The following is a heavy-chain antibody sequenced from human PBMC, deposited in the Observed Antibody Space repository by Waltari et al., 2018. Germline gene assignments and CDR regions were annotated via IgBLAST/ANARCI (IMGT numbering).Heavy chain of an antibody. CDR1: GGSISSSSYY. D-gene: IGHD3-3*01. CDR2: IYYSGST. V-gene: IGHV4-39*07. Sequence: QLQLQESGPGLVKPSETLSLTCTVSGGSISSSSYYWGWIRQPPGKGLAWIGSIYYSGSTYYNPSLKSRVTISVDTSKNQFSLKLGSVTAANTAVYYCARERYYDFWSGYYGFDYWGQGTLVTVSS. J-gene: IGHJ4*02. CDR3: ARERYYDFWSGYYGFDY.